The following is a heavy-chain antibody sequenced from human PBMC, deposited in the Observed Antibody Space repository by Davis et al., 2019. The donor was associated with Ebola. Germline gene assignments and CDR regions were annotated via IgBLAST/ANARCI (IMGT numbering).Heavy chain of an antibody. Sequence: PSETLSLTCAVYGGSFSGYYWSWIRQPPGKGLEWIGEINHSGSTNYNPSLKSRVTISVDTSKNQFSLKLSSVTAADTAVYYCASRVWSGYYHYYYMDVWGKGTTVTVSS. J-gene: IGHJ6*03. CDR2: INHSGST. D-gene: IGHD3-3*01. CDR3: ASRVWSGYYHYYYMDV. V-gene: IGHV4-34*01. CDR1: GGSFSGYY.